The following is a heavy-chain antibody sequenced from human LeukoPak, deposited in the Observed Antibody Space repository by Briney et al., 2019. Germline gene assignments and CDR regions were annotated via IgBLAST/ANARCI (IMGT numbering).Heavy chain of an antibody. V-gene: IGHV4-39*01. CDR2: IYYSGST. D-gene: IGHD3-16*02. Sequence: PSETLSLTCTVSGGSISSSSYYWGWIRQPPGKGLEWIGSIYYSGSTYYNPSLKSRVTISVDTSKNQFSLKLSSVTDADTAVYYCASSIYDYVWGSYRLPVDYWGQGTLVTVSS. CDR1: GGSISSSSYY. CDR3: ASSIYDYVWGSYRLPVDY. J-gene: IGHJ4*02.